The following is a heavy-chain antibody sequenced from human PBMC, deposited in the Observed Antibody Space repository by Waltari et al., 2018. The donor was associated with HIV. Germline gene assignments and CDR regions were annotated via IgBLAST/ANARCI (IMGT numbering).Heavy chain of an antibody. V-gene: IGHV3-20*04. D-gene: IGHD3-10*01. J-gene: IGHJ4*02. CDR1: GFHFVAFG. Sequence: EVQLVEYGGGVVRPGGSLRLSWLGSGFHFVAFGMSWVRQAPGKGLEWVSGINWNGGSTGYADSVKGRFSISRDNAKNSLYLQMNSLRAEDTALYYCARDYGSGSYYNYWGQGTLVTVSS. CDR2: INWNGGST. CDR3: ARDYGSGSYYNY.